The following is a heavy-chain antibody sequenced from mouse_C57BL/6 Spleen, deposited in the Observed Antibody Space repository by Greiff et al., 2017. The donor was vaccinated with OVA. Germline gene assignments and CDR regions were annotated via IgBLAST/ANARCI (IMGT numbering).Heavy chain of an antibody. V-gene: IGHV1-80*01. CDR3: ARSGGSSGYFDV. D-gene: IGHD1-1*01. CDR1: GYAFSSYW. CDR2: IYPGDGDT. Sequence: VQLQQSGAELVKPGASVKISCKASGYAFSSYWMNWVKQRPGKGLEWIGQIYPGDGDTNYNGKFKGKATLTADKSSSTAYMQLSSLTSEDSAVYFCARSGGSSGYFDVWGTGTTVTVSS. J-gene: IGHJ1*03.